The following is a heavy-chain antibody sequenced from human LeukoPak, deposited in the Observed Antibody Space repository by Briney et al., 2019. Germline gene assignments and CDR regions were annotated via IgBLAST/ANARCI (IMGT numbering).Heavy chain of an antibody. V-gene: IGHV4-34*01. CDR2: INHSGST. Sequence: SETLSLTCALYGGSFSGYYWSWIRQPPGKGMEWIGEINHSGSTNYHPSLKSRITLSVDTSKNQFSLRLSSVSAADTAVYYCAREGTGYSSGLNYYYYDMDVWGKGTTVTVSS. CDR3: AREGTGYSSGLNYYYYDMDV. D-gene: IGHD6-19*01. J-gene: IGHJ6*03. CDR1: GGSFSGYY.